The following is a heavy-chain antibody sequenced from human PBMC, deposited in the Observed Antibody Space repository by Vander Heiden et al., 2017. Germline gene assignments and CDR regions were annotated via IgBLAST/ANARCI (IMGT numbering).Heavy chain of an antibody. CDR3: ARGQDRIVVVPAAIDY. CDR1: GFTFSSYW. J-gene: IGHJ4*02. V-gene: IGHV3-7*01. CDR2: IKQDGSEK. Sequence: EVQLVESGGGLVQPGGSLRLSCAASGFTFSSYWMSWVRQAPGKGLEWVANIKQDGSEKYCVDSVKGRVAISRDNAKNSLYLQMNSLRAEDTAVYYCARGQDRIVVVPAAIDYWCQGTLVTVSS. D-gene: IGHD2-2*01.